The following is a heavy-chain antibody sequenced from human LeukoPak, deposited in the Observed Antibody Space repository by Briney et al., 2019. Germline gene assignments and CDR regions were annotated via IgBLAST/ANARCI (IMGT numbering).Heavy chain of an antibody. J-gene: IGHJ4*02. CDR3: ARGPRVGATTLFPFHY. Sequence: PGGSLRLSCAASTFSIRNYWMHWVRQAPAKGLVWVSRIDSDGTDISYADSVKGRFTISRDNAKNTLYLQMDSLRADDTAVYYCARGPRVGATTLFPFHYWGQGTLVTVSS. CDR2: IDSDGTDI. D-gene: IGHD1-26*01. CDR1: TFSIRNYW. V-gene: IGHV3-74*01.